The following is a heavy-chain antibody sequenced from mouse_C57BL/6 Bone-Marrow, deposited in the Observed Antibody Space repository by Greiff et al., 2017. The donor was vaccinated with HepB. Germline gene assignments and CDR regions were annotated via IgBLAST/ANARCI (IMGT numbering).Heavy chain of an antibody. CDR3: ARRGTTVVDYAMDY. D-gene: IGHD1-1*01. V-gene: IGHV5-15*04. CDR2: ISNLAYSI. Sequence: DVKLQESGGGLVQPGGSLKLSCAASGFTFSDYGMAWVRQAPRKGPEWVAFISNLAYSIYYADTVTGRYTISRENAKNTLYLEMSSLRSEDTALYYCARRGTTVVDYAMDYWGQGTSVTVSS. J-gene: IGHJ4*01. CDR1: GFTFSDYG.